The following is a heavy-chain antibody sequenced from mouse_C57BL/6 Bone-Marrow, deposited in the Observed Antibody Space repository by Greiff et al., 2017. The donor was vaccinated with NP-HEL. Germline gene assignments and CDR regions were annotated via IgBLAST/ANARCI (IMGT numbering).Heavy chain of an antibody. CDR1: GYTFTDYE. Sequence: VNLVESGAELVRPGASVTLSCKASGYTFTDYEMHWVKQTPVHGLEWIGAIDPETGGTAYNQKFKGKAILTADKSSSTAYMELRSLTSEDSAVYYCTRVTMVTIDYWGQGTTLTVSS. D-gene: IGHD2-2*01. CDR2: IDPETGGT. CDR3: TRVTMVTIDY. J-gene: IGHJ2*01. V-gene: IGHV1-15*01.